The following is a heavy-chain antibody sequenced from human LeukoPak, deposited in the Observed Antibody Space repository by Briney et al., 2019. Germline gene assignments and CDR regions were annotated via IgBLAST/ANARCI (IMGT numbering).Heavy chain of an antibody. Sequence: GGSLRLSCAASGFTFSNFWIHWVRQAPGERLVWVSRVDTTGNNTIYADSVKGRFTVSRDNAKHTVYLQMNSLRAEDTAVYYCERGNKGFDYWGKGALFTVSS. CDR2: VDTTGNNT. D-gene: IGHD1/OR15-1a*01. V-gene: IGHV3-74*01. CDR1: GFTFSNFW. CDR3: ERGNKGFDY. J-gene: IGHJ4*02.